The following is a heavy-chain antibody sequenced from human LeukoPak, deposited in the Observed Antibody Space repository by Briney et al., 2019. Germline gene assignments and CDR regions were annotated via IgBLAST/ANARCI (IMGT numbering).Heavy chain of an antibody. D-gene: IGHD3-3*01. J-gene: IGHJ6*03. Sequence: GGSLRLSCAASGFTFSGSAIHWVRQASGKGLEWVGRIRGKADYAASVKGKFTISRDDSKNTAYLQMNSLKTEDTAVYYCSRSSSRNFGVVIMSYYYYMDVWGKGTTVTVSS. CDR2: IRGKAD. CDR1: GFTFSGSA. CDR3: SRSSSRNFGVVIMSYYYYMDV. V-gene: IGHV3-73*01.